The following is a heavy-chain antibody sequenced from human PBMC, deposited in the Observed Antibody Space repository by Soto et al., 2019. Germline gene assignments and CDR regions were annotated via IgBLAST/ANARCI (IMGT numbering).Heavy chain of an antibody. Sequence: GGSLRLSCAASGFTFSRYSMHWGRQAPGKGLERVAVVSSDGCIKYYADSLKGRFTISRDNSKNTLYLQVNSLGLEDTALSFCARELGRIFDVDSWGQGTLVTVSS. CDR1: GFTFSRYS. CDR3: ARELGRIFDVDS. J-gene: IGHJ4*02. V-gene: IGHV3-30-3*01. CDR2: VSSDGCIK. D-gene: IGHD3-3*01.